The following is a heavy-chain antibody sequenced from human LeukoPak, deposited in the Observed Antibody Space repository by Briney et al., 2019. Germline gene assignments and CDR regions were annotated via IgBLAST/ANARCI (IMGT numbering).Heavy chain of an antibody. CDR1: GASISSYY. J-gene: IGHJ4*02. Sequence: SETLSLTCTVSGASISSYYWSWIRQPPGKGLEWIAFMYYSGSTNYNPSLKSRVTISVDTSKNQFSLKLGSVTAADTAVYYCARRSISGNSWDYFDYWGQGTLVTVSS. CDR3: ARRSISGNSWDYFDY. D-gene: IGHD4-23*01. V-gene: IGHV4-59*08. CDR2: MYYSGST.